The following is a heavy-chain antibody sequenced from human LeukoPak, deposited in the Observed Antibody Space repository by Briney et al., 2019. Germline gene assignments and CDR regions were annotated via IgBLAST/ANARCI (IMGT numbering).Heavy chain of an antibody. CDR3: ATLPPVAGVDY. J-gene: IGHJ4*02. D-gene: IGHD6-19*01. V-gene: IGHV3-21*01. Sequence: GGSLRLSCAASGFTFSSYSMNWVRQAPGKGLEWVSSISSSSSYIYYADSVKGRFTISRDNAKNSLYLQMNSLRAEDAAVYYCATLPPVAGVDYWGQGTLVTVSS. CDR1: GFTFSSYS. CDR2: ISSSSSYI.